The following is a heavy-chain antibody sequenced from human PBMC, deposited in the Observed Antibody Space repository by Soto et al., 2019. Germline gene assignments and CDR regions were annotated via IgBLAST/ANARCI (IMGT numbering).Heavy chain of an antibody. CDR3: ARGVGDYGPASTEFVY. CDR2: IYYSGST. J-gene: IGHJ4*02. CDR1: GGSISSGDYY. Sequence: QVQLQESGPGLVKPSQTLSLTCTVSGGSISSGDYYWSWIRQPPGKCLEWIGYIYYSGSTYYNPSLKSRVTISVDTSKNQFSLKLSSVTAADTAVYYCARGVGDYGPASTEFVYWGQGTLVTVSS. V-gene: IGHV4-30-4*01. D-gene: IGHD4-17*01.